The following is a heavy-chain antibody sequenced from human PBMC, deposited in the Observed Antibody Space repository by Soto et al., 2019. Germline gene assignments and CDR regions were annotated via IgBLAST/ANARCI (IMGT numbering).Heavy chain of an antibody. CDR1: GGSVSSGSYY. CDR2: IYYSGST. CDR3: ARETIDSSGYYSDY. D-gene: IGHD3-22*01. J-gene: IGHJ4*02. Sequence: QVQLQESGPGLVKPSETLSLTCTVSGGSVSSGSYYWSWIRQPPGKGLEWIGYIYYSGSTNYNPSLKSRVTISVDTAQNQFSLKPSSVTAADTAVYYCARETIDSSGYYSDYWGQGTLVTVSS. V-gene: IGHV4-61*01.